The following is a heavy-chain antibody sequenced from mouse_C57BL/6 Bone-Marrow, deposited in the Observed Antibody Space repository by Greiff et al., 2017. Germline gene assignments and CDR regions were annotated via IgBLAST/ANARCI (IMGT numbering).Heavy chain of an antibody. V-gene: IGHV10-1*01. J-gene: IGHJ4*01. Sequence: EVQLVESGGGLVQPKGSLKLSCAASGFSFNTYAMNWVRQAPGKGLEWVARIRSKSNNYATYYADSVKDRFTISRDDSESMLYLQMNNLKTEDTAMYYCVRRGYYGSSYVGNAMDYWGQGTSVTVSS. CDR3: VRRGYYGSSYVGNAMDY. CDR1: GFSFNTYA. D-gene: IGHD1-1*01. CDR2: IRSKSNNYAT.